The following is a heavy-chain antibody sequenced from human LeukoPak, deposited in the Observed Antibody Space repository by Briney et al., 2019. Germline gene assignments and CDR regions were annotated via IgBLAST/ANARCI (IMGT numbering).Heavy chain of an antibody. V-gene: IGHV4-34*01. CDR3: ARHLGDYTVPFDY. Sequence: SETLSLTCAVYGGSFSGYYWSWIRQPPGKGLEWIGSIYYSGSTYYNPSLKSRVTISVDTSKNQFSLKLSSVTAADTAVYYCARHLGDYTVPFDYWGQGTLVTVSS. CDR1: GGSFSGYY. D-gene: IGHD4-17*01. CDR2: IYYSGST. J-gene: IGHJ4*02.